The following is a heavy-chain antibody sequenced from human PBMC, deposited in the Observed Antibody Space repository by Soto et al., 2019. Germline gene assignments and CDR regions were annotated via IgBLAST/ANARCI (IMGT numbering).Heavy chain of an antibody. J-gene: IGHJ6*03. V-gene: IGHV4-59*01. Sequence: ETLSLTCTVSGGSISSYYWSWIRQPPGKGLEWIGYIYYSGSTNYNPSLKSRVTISVDTSKNQFSLKLSSVTAADTAVYYCARDRGPAYYMDVWGKGTTVTVSS. CDR1: GGSISSYY. CDR2: IYYSGST. D-gene: IGHD3-10*01. CDR3: ARDRGPAYYMDV.